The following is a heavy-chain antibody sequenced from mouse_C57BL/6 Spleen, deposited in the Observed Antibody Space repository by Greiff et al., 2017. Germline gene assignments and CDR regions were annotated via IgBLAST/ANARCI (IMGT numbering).Heavy chain of an antibody. CDR2: INYDGSST. CDR1: GFTFSDYY. J-gene: IGHJ3*01. CDR3: SRESYYYGSSYAY. V-gene: IGHV5-16*01. D-gene: IGHD1-1*01. Sequence: EVHLVESEGGLVQPGSSMKLSCTASGFTFSDYYMAWVRQVPEKGLEWVANINYDGSSTYYLDSLKSRFIISRDNAKNILYLQMISLKSEDTATYYCSRESYYYGSSYAYWGQGTLVTVSA.